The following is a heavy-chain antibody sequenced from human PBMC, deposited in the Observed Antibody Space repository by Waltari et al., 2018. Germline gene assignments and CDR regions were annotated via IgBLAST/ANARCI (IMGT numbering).Heavy chain of an antibody. Sequence: VQLVQSGAEVKKPGASVKVSCKASGYTFTGYYMHWVQQAPGKGLEWMGRFDPEDGETIYAEKFQGRVTITADTSTDTAYMELSILRSEDTAVYYCATVPPGTNDAFDIWGQGTMVTVSS. CDR3: ATVPPGTNDAFDI. V-gene: IGHV1-69-2*01. CDR2: FDPEDGET. CDR1: GYTFTGYY. J-gene: IGHJ3*02. D-gene: IGHD1-1*01.